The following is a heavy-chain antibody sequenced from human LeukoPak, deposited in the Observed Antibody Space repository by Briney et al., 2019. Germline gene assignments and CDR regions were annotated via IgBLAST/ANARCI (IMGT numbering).Heavy chain of an antibody. CDR1: GGSFSGYY. V-gene: IGHV4-34*01. CDR3: ARVDYSSSSAGYMDV. Sequence: KSSETLSLTCAVYGGSFSGYYWSWIRQPPGKGLEWIGEINHSGSTNYNPSLKSRVTISVDKSKNQFSLKLSSVTAADTAVYYCARVDYSSSSAGYMDVWGKGTTVTVSS. D-gene: IGHD6-6*01. CDR2: INHSGST. J-gene: IGHJ6*03.